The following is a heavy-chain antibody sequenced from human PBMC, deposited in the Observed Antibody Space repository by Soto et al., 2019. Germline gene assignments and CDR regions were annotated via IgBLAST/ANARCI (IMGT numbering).Heavy chain of an antibody. D-gene: IGHD3-22*01. CDR3: ARHGGAHYDSSGYHYALDY. J-gene: IGHJ4*02. Sequence: GVPQRNCYRVAEGNFCSHGVGWVRQIHWKGLEVLGIIYPADSETRYSPSFQGHVSFSADTSINTAYLQWSSLRASDTAMYYCARHGGAHYDSSGYHYALDYWGQGTPVSGS. V-gene: IGHV5-51*01. CDR2: IYPADSET. CDR1: EGNFCSHG.